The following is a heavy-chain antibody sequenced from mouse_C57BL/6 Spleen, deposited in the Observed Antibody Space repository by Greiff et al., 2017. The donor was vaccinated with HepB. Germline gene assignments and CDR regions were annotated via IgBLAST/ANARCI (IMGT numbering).Heavy chain of an antibody. CDR3: ARERAHYYGSSYWYFDV. V-gene: IGHV1-59*01. Sequence: VKLQQPGAELVRPGTSVKLSCKASGYTFTSYWMHWVKQRPGQGLEWIGVIDPSDSYTNYNQKFKGKATLTVDTSSSTAYMQLSSLTSEDSAVYYCARERAHYYGSSYWYFDVWGTGTTVTVSS. CDR2: IDPSDSYT. D-gene: IGHD1-1*01. J-gene: IGHJ1*03. CDR1: GYTFTSYW.